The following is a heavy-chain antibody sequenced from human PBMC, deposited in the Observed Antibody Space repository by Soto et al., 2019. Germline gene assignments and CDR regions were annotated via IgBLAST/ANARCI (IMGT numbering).Heavy chain of an antibody. CDR1: GYSFTSYW. V-gene: IGHV5-51*01. CDR2: IYPGDSDT. Sequence: PGESLTISCEVSGYSFTSYWIGWLRQMPGKVLEWMGIIYPGDSDTRYSPSFQGQVTISADKSISTAYLQWSSLKASDTAMYYCARRLWSGEYQMCSPYDYGLEGWRQGITFTV. D-gene: IGHD3-3*01. J-gene: IGHJ6*01. CDR3: ARRLWSGEYQMCSPYDYGLEG.